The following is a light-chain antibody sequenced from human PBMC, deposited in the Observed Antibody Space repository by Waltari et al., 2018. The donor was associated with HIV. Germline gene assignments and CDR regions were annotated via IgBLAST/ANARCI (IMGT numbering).Light chain of an antibody. V-gene: IGLV3-27*01. CDR3: YSAGDHDVV. CDR2: EDI. CDR1: ILVKKY. Sequence: SYELTQPSSVSVSPGQTASITCSGDILVKKYGRWFQQKPGQAPVVVIYEDIERPSGIPERFSGSSSGTTVTLTITGAHVEDDADYYCYSAGDHDVVFGGGTKLTVL. J-gene: IGLJ2*01.